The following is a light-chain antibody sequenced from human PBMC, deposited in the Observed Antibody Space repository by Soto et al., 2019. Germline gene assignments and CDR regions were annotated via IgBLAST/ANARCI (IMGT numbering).Light chain of an antibody. CDR1: QSVSSY. CDR2: DAS. CDR3: QQRSNSYT. Sequence: EIVLTQSPATLSLSPGERATLSCRASQSVSSYLAWYQQKPGQAPRLLIYDASNRATGIPARFSGSGSGTDFTLTISSLEPEDFAVYYCQQRSNSYTFGQATKREIK. V-gene: IGKV3-11*01. J-gene: IGKJ2*01.